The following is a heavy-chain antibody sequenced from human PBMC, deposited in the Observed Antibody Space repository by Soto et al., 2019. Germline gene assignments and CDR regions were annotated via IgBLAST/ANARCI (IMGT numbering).Heavy chain of an antibody. CDR3: ATPGRPSREVSSKIPPLNY. J-gene: IGHJ4*02. V-gene: IGHV3-23*01. Sequence: GGSLRLSCAASGFTFSSYAMSWVRQAPGKGLEWVSAISGSGGSTYYADSVKGRFTISRDNSKNTLYLQMNSLRAEDTAVYYCATPGRPSREVSSKIPPLNYWGQETLFTFSS. D-gene: IGHD1-26*01. CDR1: GFTFSSYA. CDR2: ISGSGGST.